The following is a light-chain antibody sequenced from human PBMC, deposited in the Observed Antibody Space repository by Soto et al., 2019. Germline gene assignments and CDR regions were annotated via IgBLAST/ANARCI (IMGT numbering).Light chain of an antibody. CDR3: QQYGSSPLT. Sequence: EIVLTQSPGTLSLSPGDIATLSCRASQSVSSSYLAWHQQKPGQAPRLIIYGASSRATGIPDRFSGSGSGTDFTLTISRLEPEDVAVYYCQQYGSSPLTFGGGTKVDIK. V-gene: IGKV3-20*01. CDR1: QSVSSSY. J-gene: IGKJ4*01. CDR2: GAS.